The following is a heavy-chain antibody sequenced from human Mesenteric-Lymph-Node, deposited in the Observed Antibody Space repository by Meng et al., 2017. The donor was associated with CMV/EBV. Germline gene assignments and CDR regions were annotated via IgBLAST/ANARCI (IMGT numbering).Heavy chain of an antibody. D-gene: IGHD3-22*01. Sequence: SETLSLTCAVSGVSVTSSWWSWVRQPPGKGLEWVGEIHHGGATNYNPSLKSRLTISMDKPKNQFSLTLTSVTAADTAVYYCATSDDDKRAHASWGQGALVTVSS. V-gene: IGHV4-4*02. CDR1: GVSVTSSW. CDR2: IHHGGAT. J-gene: IGHJ5*02. CDR3: ATSDDDKRAHAS.